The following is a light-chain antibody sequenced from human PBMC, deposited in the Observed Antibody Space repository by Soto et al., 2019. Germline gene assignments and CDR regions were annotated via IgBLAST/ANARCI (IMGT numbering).Light chain of an antibody. Sequence: IQLTQSPSSLSASVGARVTITCRASQGISSFLAWYQQKPGKAPKLLIYAASTLQSGVPSRVSGSGSETDFTLTINSLQPEDFATYYCQQLSGYPLTFGGGTKVEIK. CDR2: AAS. J-gene: IGKJ4*01. CDR3: QQLSGYPLT. V-gene: IGKV1-9*01. CDR1: QGISSF.